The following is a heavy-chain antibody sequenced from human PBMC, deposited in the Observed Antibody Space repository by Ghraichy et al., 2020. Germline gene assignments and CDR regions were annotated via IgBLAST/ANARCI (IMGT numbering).Heavy chain of an antibody. CDR1: GGSISSYY. V-gene: IGHV4-59*01. CDR2: IYYSGST. CDR3: ARVGEYSSSWYPYNYYYYMDV. J-gene: IGHJ6*03. D-gene: IGHD6-13*01. Sequence: SETLSLTCTVSGGSISSYYWSWIRQPPGKGLEWIGYIYYSGSTNYNPSLKSRVTISVDTSKNQFSLKLSSVTAADTAVYYCARVGEYSSSWYPYNYYYYMDVWGKGTTVTVSS.